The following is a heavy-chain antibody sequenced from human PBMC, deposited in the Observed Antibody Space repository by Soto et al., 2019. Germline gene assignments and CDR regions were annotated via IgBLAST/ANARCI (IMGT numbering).Heavy chain of an antibody. Sequence: PGGSLRLSCAASGFTFSSYAMHWVRQAPGKGLEWVAVISYDGSNKYYADSVKGRFTISRDNSKNTLYLQMNSLRAEDTAVYYCARGTMGQAPMGAVKQQLPRGHWGQGTLVTVSS. CDR1: GFTFSSYA. CDR2: ISYDGSNK. V-gene: IGHV3-30-3*01. J-gene: IGHJ4*02. CDR3: ARGTMGQAPMGAVKQQLPRGH. D-gene: IGHD6-13*01.